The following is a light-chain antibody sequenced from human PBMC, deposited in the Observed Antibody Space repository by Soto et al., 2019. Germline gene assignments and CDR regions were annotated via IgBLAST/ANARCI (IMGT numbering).Light chain of an antibody. CDR2: DAS. CDR1: QSVSSY. CDR3: QQYGSSPIT. J-gene: IGKJ5*01. V-gene: IGKV3-11*01. Sequence: EIVLTQSPATLSLSPGERATLSCRASQSVSSYLAWYQQKPGQPPRLLIYDASNRATGIPARFSGSGSGTDFTLTISRLEPEDFAVYYCQQYGSSPITFGQGTRLENK.